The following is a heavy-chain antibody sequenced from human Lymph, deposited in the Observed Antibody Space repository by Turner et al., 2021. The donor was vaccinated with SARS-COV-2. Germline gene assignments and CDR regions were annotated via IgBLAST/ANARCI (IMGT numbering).Heavy chain of an antibody. J-gene: IGHJ4*02. CDR2: ISGDGGCT. V-gene: IGHV3-43*02. D-gene: IGHD2-15*01. Sequence: GESGGGVVQPGGSLTLSCAASGFTFDDYAMHWVRQAPGKGLEWVSLISGDGGCTYYADSVKGRFTISRDNSKNSLSLQMNSLRAEDTALYYCAKDPGYCSGGSCYSRTYFDFWGQGTLVTVSA. CDR3: AKDPGYCSGGSCYSRTYFDF. CDR1: GFTFDDYA.